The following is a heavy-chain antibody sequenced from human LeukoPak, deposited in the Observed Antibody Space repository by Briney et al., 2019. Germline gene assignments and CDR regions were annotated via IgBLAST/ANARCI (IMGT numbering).Heavy chain of an antibody. V-gene: IGHV3-23*01. CDR2: IRGGGGNT. D-gene: IGHD3-10*01. Sequence: TGGSLRLSCVASGFSFGNYAMSWVRQAPGKGLEWVSVIRGGGGNTYYADSVKGRFTISRDNSKNTVYLQMNSLRAEDTAVYYCAKRHYYDSGSYASYYMDVWGKGTTVTVAS. CDR1: GFSFGNYA. CDR3: AKRHYYDSGSYASYYMDV. J-gene: IGHJ6*03.